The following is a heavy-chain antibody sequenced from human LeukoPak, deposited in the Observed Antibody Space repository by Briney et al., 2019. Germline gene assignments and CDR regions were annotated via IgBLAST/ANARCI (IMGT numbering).Heavy chain of an antibody. CDR1: GGSMNNNY. J-gene: IGHJ4*02. V-gene: IGHV4-4*07. CDR2: IYTSGST. D-gene: IGHD3-10*01. Sequence: PSETLSLTCTVSGGSMNNNYWSWIRQPAGKGLEWIGRIYTSGSTNYNPSLQSRVTMSVDTSKNQFSLKLSSVTAADTAVYYCARDPYGSGSYYFDYWGQGTLVTVSS. CDR3: ARDPYGSGSYYFDY.